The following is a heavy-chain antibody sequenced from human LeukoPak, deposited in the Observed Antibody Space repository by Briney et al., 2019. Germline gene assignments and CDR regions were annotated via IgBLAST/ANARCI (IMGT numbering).Heavy chain of an antibody. CDR3: ARGGLRGFPTSFDT. D-gene: IGHD3-10*01. CDR2: IYYSGST. J-gene: IGHJ4*02. V-gene: IGHV4-59*01. CDR1: GGSINSYF. Sequence: SETLSLTCTVSGGSINSYFWSWIRQSLGKGLEWIGYIYYSGSTNYNPSLKSRLTISLDTSRTRFSLKLSSVTAADTAVYYCARGGLRGFPTSFDTWGQGTLVTVSS.